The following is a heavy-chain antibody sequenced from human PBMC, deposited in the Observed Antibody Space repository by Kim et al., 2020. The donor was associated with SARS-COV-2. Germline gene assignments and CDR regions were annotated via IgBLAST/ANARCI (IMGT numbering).Heavy chain of an antibody. CDR3: ARNLRGDDSSY. V-gene: IGHV1-2*02. D-gene: IGHD3-22*01. CDR2: T. Sequence: TNYAQKFQGRVTMTRDTSISTAYMELSRLRSDDTAVYYCARNLRGDDSSYWGQGTLVTVSS. J-gene: IGHJ4*02.